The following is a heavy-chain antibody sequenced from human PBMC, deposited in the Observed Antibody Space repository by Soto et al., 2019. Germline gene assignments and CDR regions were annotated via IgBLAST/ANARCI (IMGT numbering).Heavy chain of an antibody. CDR2: IIPIFGTA. Sequence: QVQLVQSGAEVKKPGSSVKVSCKASGGTFSSYAISWVRQAPGQGLEWMGGIIPIFGTANYAQKFQGRVTITADESTYTAYMELSSLRSEDTAVYYCARDSNHSSGWTRRRAWWFDPWGQGTLVTVSS. D-gene: IGHD6-19*01. CDR1: GGTFSSYA. CDR3: ARDSNHSSGWTRRRAWWFDP. V-gene: IGHV1-69*01. J-gene: IGHJ5*02.